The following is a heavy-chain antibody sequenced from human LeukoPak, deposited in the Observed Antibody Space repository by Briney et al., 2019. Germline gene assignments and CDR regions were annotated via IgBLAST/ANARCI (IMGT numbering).Heavy chain of an antibody. J-gene: IGHJ4*02. CDR3: ARVHSGSYRFDY. CDR1: GGSISSYY. D-gene: IGHD1-26*01. Sequence: TSETLSLTCTVSGGSISSYYWSWIRQPPGKGLEWIGYIYYSGSTNYNPSLKSRVTISVDTSKNQFSLKLSSVTAADTAVYYCARVHSGSYRFDYWGQGTLVTVSS. V-gene: IGHV4-59*01. CDR2: IYYSGST.